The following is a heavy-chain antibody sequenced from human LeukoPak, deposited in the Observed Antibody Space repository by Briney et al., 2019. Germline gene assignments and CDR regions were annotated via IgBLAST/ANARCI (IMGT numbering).Heavy chain of an antibody. CDR3: TARRDRGAFDI. CDR2: IKSKTDGGTT. D-gene: IGHD5-24*01. CDR1: GFTFNNAW. Sequence: PGGSLRLSCAASGFTFNNAWMNWVRQAPGKGLEWVGRIKSKTDGGTTDYAAPVKGRFIISRDDSKNTLYLQMNSLKIEDTAVYYRTARRDRGAFDIWGQGTMVTVSS. J-gene: IGHJ3*02. V-gene: IGHV3-15*01.